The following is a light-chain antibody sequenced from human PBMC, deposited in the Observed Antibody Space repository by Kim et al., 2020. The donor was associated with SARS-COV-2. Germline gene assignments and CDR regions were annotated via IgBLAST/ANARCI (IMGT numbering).Light chain of an antibody. CDR2: AAS. Sequence: DIQMTQSPSSLSASVGDRVTITCRASQSINSYLNWYQQKPGKAPKLLIYAASSLQSGVPSRFSGSGSGTDFTLTISSLQPEDFATYYCQQSYTTLRTFGPGTKVDIK. J-gene: IGKJ3*01. V-gene: IGKV1-39*01. CDR3: QQSYTTLRT. CDR1: QSINSY.